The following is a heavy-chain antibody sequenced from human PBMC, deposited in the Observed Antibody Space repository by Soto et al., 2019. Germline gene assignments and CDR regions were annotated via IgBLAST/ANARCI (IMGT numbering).Heavy chain of an antibody. D-gene: IGHD3-16*01. Sequence: PGGSLRLSCAASGSTFSSYWMHWVRQAPGKGLVWVSRINSDGSSTRYADSVKGRFTISRDNAKNTLYLQMNSLRAEDTAVYFCARRARGNWAFDYWGQGTQVTVSS. CDR2: INSDGSST. CDR1: GSTFSSYW. J-gene: IGHJ4*02. V-gene: IGHV3-74*01. CDR3: ARRARGNWAFDY.